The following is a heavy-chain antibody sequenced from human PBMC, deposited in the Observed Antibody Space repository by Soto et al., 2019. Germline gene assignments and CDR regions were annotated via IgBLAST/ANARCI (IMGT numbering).Heavy chain of an antibody. Sequence: ASVKVSCKASGGTFSSYAISWVRQAPGQGLEWMGGIIPIFGTANYAQKFQGRVMITTDESTSTAYMELSSLRSEDTAVYYCASGNWNDVYYYYYGMDVWGQGTTVIVSS. CDR1: GGTFSSYA. D-gene: IGHD1-1*01. CDR3: ASGNWNDVYYYYYGMDV. CDR2: IIPIFGTA. J-gene: IGHJ6*02. V-gene: IGHV1-69*05.